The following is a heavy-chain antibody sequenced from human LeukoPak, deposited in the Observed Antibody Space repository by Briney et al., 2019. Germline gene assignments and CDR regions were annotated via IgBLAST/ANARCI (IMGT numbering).Heavy chain of an antibody. V-gene: IGHV3-30*18. CDR1: GFTFSSYG. D-gene: IGHD1-26*01. CDR2: ISYDGSNK. CDR3: AKLPPSGSHDAFDI. J-gene: IGHJ3*02. Sequence: GGSLRLSCAASGFTFSSYGMHWVRQAPGKGLEWVAVISYDGSNKYYADSVKGRFTISRDNSKNTLYLQMNSLRAEDTAVYYCAKLPPSGSHDAFDIWGQGTMVTVSS.